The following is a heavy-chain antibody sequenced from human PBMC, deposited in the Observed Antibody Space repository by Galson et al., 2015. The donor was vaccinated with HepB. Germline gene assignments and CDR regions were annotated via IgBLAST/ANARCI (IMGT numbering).Heavy chain of an antibody. J-gene: IGHJ4*02. Sequence: QSGAEVTKPGESLRISCKGSGSSFTSYWISWVRQMPGKGLEWMGRIDPSDSYTNYSPSFQGHVTISADKSISTAYLQWSSLKASDTAMYYCASGRGYDSSGYPEEDFDYWGQGTLVTVSS. V-gene: IGHV5-10-1*01. CDR1: GSSFTSYW. D-gene: IGHD3-22*01. CDR3: ASGRGYDSSGYPEEDFDY. CDR2: IDPSDSYT.